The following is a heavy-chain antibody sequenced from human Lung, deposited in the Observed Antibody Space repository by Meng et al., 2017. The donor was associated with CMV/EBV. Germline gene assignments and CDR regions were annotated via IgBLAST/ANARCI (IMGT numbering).Heavy chain of an antibody. J-gene: IGHJ5*01. CDR2: ISSSGSIT. D-gene: IGHD1-26*01. Sequence: CAASGFTFSGYYMNWIRQAPGKGLEWVSCISSSGSITKYLDSLKGRFTISRDNAKNSLFLQMNSLTVEDTAVYYCARDSSAVHNWLDSWGQGTLVTVSS. CDR1: GFTFSGYY. CDR3: ARDSSAVHNWLDS. V-gene: IGHV3-11*04.